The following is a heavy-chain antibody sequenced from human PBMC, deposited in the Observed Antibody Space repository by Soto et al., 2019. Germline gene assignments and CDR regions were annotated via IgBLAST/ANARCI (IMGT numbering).Heavy chain of an antibody. V-gene: IGHV1-69*01. J-gene: IGHJ3*02. CDR1: GGTYSSYA. D-gene: IGHD3-10*01. CDR3: ARGPKYYYGSEYHFDI. CDR2: IIPIFGTA. Sequence: QVQLVQSGAEVKKPGSSVKVSCKASGGTYSSYAISWVRQAPGQGLEWMGGIIPIFGTANYAQKFQGRVTITADESTSTAYMELSSLRSEDTAVYYCARGPKYYYGSEYHFDIWGQGTMVTVSS.